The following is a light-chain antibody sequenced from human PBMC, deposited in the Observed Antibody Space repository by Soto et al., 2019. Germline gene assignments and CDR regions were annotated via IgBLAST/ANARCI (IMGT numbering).Light chain of an antibody. CDR3: QQSYSTSWT. CDR2: AAS. J-gene: IGKJ1*01. CDR1: QSITTF. Sequence: DIQMTQSPSSLSASVGDRVTITCRASQSITTFLNWYQHKPGRAPKVLIYAASSLQRGVPSRFSGSGSGTDFTLTIDSLQPEDFATYYCQQSYSTSWTFGQGTKVEIK. V-gene: IGKV1-39*01.